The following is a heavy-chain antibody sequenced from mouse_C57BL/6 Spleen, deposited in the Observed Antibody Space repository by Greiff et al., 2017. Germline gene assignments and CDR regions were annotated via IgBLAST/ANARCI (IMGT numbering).Heavy chain of an antibody. D-gene: IGHD2-5*01. CDR2: IHPNSGST. V-gene: IGHV1-64*01. CDR1: GYTFTSYW. J-gene: IGHJ2*01. Sequence: QVQLKQPGAELVKPGASVKLSCKASGYTFTSYWMHWVKQRPGQGLEWIGMIHPNSGSTNYNEKFKSKATLTVDKSSSTAYMQLSSLTSEDAAVYYCARDSNYGESYWGQGTTLTVSS. CDR3: ARDSNYGESY.